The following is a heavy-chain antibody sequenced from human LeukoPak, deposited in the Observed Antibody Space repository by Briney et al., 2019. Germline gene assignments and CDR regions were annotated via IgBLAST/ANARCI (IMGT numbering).Heavy chain of an antibody. J-gene: IGHJ4*02. D-gene: IGHD1-26*01. CDR1: GLTFSRYA. V-gene: IGHV3-64D*09. Sequence: GSLRLSCSASGLTFSRYAMHWVRQAPGKGLEYVSGINDNGGRTHYGDSVKGRFSISRDNSKNTLHLQMSTLRAEDTALYYCVKDVGGSYAFDYWGQGILVTVAS. CDR3: VKDVGGSYAFDY. CDR2: INDNGGRT.